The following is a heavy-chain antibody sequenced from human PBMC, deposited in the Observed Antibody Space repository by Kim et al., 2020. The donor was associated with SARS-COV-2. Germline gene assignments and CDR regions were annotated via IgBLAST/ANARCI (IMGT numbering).Heavy chain of an antibody. V-gene: IGHV1-2*06. CDR2: INPNTGGT. CDR1: GYSFTGYY. J-gene: IGHJ2*01. Sequence: ASVKVSCTASGYSFTGYYMNWVRQAPGQGLEWMGRINPNTGGTSYAQKFQGRVTMTSDTSISIAYMELSSLTSDDTAVYYCVRLTSNYWSFDLLGRGTLVTVSS. CDR3: VRLTSNYWSFDL.